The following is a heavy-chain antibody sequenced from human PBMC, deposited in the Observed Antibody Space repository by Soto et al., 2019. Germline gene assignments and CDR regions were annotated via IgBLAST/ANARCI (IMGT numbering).Heavy chain of an antibody. CDR3: ARKVQTICGVVTPWYYYYMDV. Sequence: GGSLRLSCAASGFTFSKHGMHWVRQAPGKGLEWVAVIWYGGVNKYYADSVKGRFTISRDNSKNTLYLQMSNLRAEDTAVYYCARKVQTICGVVTPWYYYYMDVWGKGTTVTVSS. V-gene: IGHV3-33*01. CDR1: GFTFSKHG. D-gene: IGHD3-3*01. J-gene: IGHJ6*03. CDR2: IWYGGVNK.